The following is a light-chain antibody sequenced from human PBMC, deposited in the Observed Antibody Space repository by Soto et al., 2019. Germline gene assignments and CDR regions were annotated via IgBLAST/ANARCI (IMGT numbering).Light chain of an antibody. CDR1: QSISSW. V-gene: IGKV1-5*03. Sequence: DIQMTQSPSTLSASVGDRVTITCRASQSISSWLAWYQQKPGKAPKLLIYKASSLESGVQSRFSGSGSGTEFTLTIRSLQPDDFATYYCQQYNSYGTFGQGTKVEIK. CDR2: KAS. J-gene: IGKJ1*01. CDR3: QQYNSYGT.